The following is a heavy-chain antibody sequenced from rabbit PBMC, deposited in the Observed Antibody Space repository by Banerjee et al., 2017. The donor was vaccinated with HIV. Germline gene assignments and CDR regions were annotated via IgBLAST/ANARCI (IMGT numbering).Heavy chain of an antibody. CDR2: IYPGFGIR. Sequence: ELVESGGGLVQPGESLKLSCKASGIDFSSYGISWVRQAPGKGPEWIAYIYPGFGIRNYANSVKGRFTISSDNAQNTVFLQMTSLTASDTATYFCARVYSSGWGFLYYFNLWGPGTLVTVS. J-gene: IGHJ4*01. V-gene: IGHV1S47*01. D-gene: IGHD4-1*01. CDR1: GIDFSSYG. CDR3: ARVYSSGWGFLYYFNL.